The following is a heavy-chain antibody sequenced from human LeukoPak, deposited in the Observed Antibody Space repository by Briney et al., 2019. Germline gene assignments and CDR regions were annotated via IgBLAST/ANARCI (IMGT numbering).Heavy chain of an antibody. CDR3: ARAAVTWRPAAPPYNWFDP. D-gene: IGHD2-2*01. CDR1: GGTFSSYA. V-gene: IGHV1-69*05. CDR2: IIPIFGTA. Sequence: ASVKVSCKASGGTFSSYAISWVRQAPGQGLEWMGGIIPIFGTANYAQKFQGRVTITTDESTSTAFMELSSLRSEDTAVYYCARAAVTWRPAAPPYNWFDPWGQGTLVTVSS. J-gene: IGHJ5*02.